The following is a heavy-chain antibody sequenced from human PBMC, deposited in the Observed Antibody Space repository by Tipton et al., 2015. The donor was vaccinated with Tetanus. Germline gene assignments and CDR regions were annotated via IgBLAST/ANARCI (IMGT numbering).Heavy chain of an antibody. Sequence: QLVQSGAEGKKPGESLKIFCKGSGYSFTSYWIGWVRQLPGRGLEWTGIIYPGDSDTRYSPSFQGQVTISADRSISTAYLQWSSLKASGTAMYYCARLVKWDDAFDIWGQGTMVTVSS. CDR3: ARLVKWDDAFDI. J-gene: IGHJ3*02. V-gene: IGHV5-51*01. CDR1: GYSFTSYW. CDR2: IYPGDSDT. D-gene: IGHD1-26*01.